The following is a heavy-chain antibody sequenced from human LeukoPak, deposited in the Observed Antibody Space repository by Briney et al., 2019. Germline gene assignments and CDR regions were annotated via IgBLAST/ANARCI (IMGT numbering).Heavy chain of an antibody. CDR2: ISYDGSNK. V-gene: IGHV3-30*18. CDR1: GFTFSSYG. D-gene: IGHD3-22*01. Sequence: GGSLRLSCAASGFTFSSYGMHWVRQAPGKGLEWVAVISYDGSNKYYADSVKGRFTISRDNSKNTLYLQMNSLRAEDTAVYYCAKDRGGYYYDSSAIEDAFDIWGQGTMVTVSS. CDR3: AKDRGGYYYDSSAIEDAFDI. J-gene: IGHJ3*02.